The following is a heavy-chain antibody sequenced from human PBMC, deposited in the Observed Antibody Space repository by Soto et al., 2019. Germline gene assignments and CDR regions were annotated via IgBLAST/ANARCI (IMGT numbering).Heavy chain of an antibody. V-gene: IGHV4-34*01. J-gene: IGHJ6*02. CDR3: ARGSRVKIPAASGRDYYYHGLDV. D-gene: IGHD6-25*01. CDR1: GFTFSSYG. CDR2: INHRGST. Sequence: QVQLVESGGGVVQPGRSLTLSCVASGFTFSSYGMTWVRQPPGKGLEWIGEINHRGSTNYNPSVKSRVTISVDTSKNQFSLKLNSVTAADTAVYYCARGSRVKIPAASGRDYYYHGLDVWGQGTAVTVSS.